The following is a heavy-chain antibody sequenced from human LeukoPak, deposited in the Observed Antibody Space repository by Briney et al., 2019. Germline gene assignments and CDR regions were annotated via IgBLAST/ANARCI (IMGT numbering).Heavy chain of an antibody. V-gene: IGHV3-53*01. CDR2: IYSGGST. CDR1: GFTVSSNY. CDR3: AGSILTGYPNFDY. Sequence: GSLRLSCAASGFTVSSNYMSWVRQAPGKGLEWVSVIYSGGSTYYADSVRGRFTISRDNAKNSLYLQMNSLRAEDTAVYYCAGSILTGYPNFDYWGQGTLVTVSS. J-gene: IGHJ4*02. D-gene: IGHD3-9*01.